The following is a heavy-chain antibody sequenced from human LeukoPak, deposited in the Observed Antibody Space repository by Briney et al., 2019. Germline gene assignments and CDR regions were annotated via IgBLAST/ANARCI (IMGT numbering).Heavy chain of an antibody. Sequence: PGGSLRLSCTASTLTLNNYWMSWVRQAPGKGLEWVANIKKDGSEKYHVDSVKGRFTISRDNAKNSLYLQMNSLRAEDTAVYYCASRAGYTGSWSAFDYWGQGTLVTVSS. V-gene: IGHV3-7*05. CDR2: IKKDGSEK. J-gene: IGHJ4*02. CDR1: TLTLNNYW. D-gene: IGHD6-13*01. CDR3: ASRAGYTGSWSAFDY.